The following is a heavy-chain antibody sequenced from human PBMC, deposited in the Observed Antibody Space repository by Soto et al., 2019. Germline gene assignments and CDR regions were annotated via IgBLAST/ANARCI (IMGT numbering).Heavy chain of an antibody. Sequence: GGSLRLSCVASGFTFSSFGMHWVRQAPGKGLEWVSIITSDGSYKYYADSVKGRFTIFRDNSQNTLYLQMTGLRPEDTAVFYCAKAQTVSRGWRGMDVWGQGTTVTVSS. CDR1: GFTFSSFG. V-gene: IGHV3-30*18. D-gene: IGHD4-4*01. J-gene: IGHJ6*02. CDR2: ITSDGSYK. CDR3: AKAQTVSRGWRGMDV.